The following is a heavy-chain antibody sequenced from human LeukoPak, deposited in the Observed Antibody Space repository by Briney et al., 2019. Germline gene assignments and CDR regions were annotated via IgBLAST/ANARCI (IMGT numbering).Heavy chain of an antibody. CDR3: ASRELDY. J-gene: IGHJ4*02. CDR2: IRYDGNNK. CDR1: GITVSSND. Sequence: GSLRLSCSTAGITVSSNDIHLGRQAPGKGLEWVAYIRYDGNNKNYADSVKGRFTISRDNSKNTVDLQVKSLRPEDTAIYYCASRELDYWGQGTLVTVSS. V-gene: IGHV3-30*02. D-gene: IGHD5-24*01.